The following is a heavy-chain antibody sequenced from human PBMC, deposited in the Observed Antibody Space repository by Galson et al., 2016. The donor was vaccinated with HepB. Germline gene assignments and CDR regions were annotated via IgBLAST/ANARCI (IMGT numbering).Heavy chain of an antibody. CDR2: INPHSGGT. J-gene: IGHJ4*02. CDR1: GYTFSGHY. D-gene: IGHD3-3*01. V-gene: IGHV1-2*02. CDR3: ARDNGELRFLGDVAWDY. Sequence: SVKVSCKASGYTFSGHYIYWVRQAPGQGLEWMGWINPHSGGTNFAQKFQGRVTMTTDTSISTAYMELSRLTFHDTAMYYCARDNGELRFLGDVAWDYWGQGTLVTVSS.